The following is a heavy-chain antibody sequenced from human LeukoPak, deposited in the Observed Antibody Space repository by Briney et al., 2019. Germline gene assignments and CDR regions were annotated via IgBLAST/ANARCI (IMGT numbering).Heavy chain of an antibody. CDR3: ARDRERWLQLDYFDY. CDR1: GYTFTGYY. J-gene: IGHJ4*02. V-gene: IGHV1-2*02. Sequence: ASVKVSCKASGYTFTGYYMHWVRQAPGQGLEWMGWINPNSDGTNYAQKFQGRVTMTRDTSISTAYMELSRLRSDDTAVYYCARDRERWLQLDYFDYWGQGTLVTVSS. CDR2: INPNSDGT. D-gene: IGHD5-24*01.